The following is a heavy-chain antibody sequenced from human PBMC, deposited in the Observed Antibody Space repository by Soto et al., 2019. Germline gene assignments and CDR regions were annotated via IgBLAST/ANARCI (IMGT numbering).Heavy chain of an antibody. CDR1: GGSFSGYY. V-gene: IGHV4-34*01. Sequence: SETLSLTCAVYGGSFSGYYWSWIRQPPGKGLEWIGEINHSGSTNYNPSLKGRVTISVDTSKNQFSLKLSSVTAADTAVYYCARSISDYDFWSGYYMPRYYYYYMDVWGKGTTVTVSS. J-gene: IGHJ6*03. CDR2: INHSGST. CDR3: ARSISDYDFWSGYYMPRYYYYYMDV. D-gene: IGHD3-3*01.